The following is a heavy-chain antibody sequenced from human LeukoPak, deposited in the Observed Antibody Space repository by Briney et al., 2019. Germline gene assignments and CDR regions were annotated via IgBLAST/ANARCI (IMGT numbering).Heavy chain of an antibody. CDR2: IYYSGST. CDR3: ARTTASKTPYYYYYYYMDV. D-gene: IGHD4-23*01. CDR1: GGSISSGGYY. V-gene: IGHV4-31*03. Sequence: SETLSLTCTVSGGSISSGGYYWSWIRQHPGKGLEWIGYIYYSGSTYYNPSLKSRVTISVDTSKNQFSLKLSSVTAADTAAYYCARTTASKTPYYYYYYYMDVWGKGTTVTVSS. J-gene: IGHJ6*03.